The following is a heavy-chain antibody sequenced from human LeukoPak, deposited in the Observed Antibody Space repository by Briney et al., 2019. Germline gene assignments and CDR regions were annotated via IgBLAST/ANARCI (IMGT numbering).Heavy chain of an antibody. Sequence: GGSLRLSCAASGFTFSSYGMHWVRQAPGKGLEWVAVISYDGSNKYYADSVKGRFTISRDNSKNTLYLQMNSLRAEDTAVYYCAKDGLGDGYNYLDCWGQGTLVTVSS. CDR1: GFTFSSYG. CDR3: AKDGLGDGYNYLDC. D-gene: IGHD5-24*01. J-gene: IGHJ4*02. V-gene: IGHV3-30*18. CDR2: ISYDGSNK.